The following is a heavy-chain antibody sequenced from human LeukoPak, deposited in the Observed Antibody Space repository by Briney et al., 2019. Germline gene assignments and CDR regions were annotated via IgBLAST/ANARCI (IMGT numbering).Heavy chain of an antibody. J-gene: IGHJ5*02. CDR2: IKQDGSEK. D-gene: IGHD3-10*01. V-gene: IGHV3-7*01. CDR3: ARDRAYYYGSGTPWFDP. Sequence: PGGSLRLSCAASGFTFSSYWMSWVRQAPGRGLEWVANIKQDGSEKYYVDSVKGRFTISRDNAKNSLYLQMNSLRAEDTAVYYCARDRAYYYGSGTPWFDPWGQGTLVTVSS. CDR1: GFTFSSYW.